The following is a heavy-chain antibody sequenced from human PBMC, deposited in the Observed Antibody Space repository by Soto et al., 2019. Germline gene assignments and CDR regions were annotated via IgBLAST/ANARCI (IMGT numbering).Heavy chain of an antibody. CDR2: INPNSGDT. V-gene: IGHV1-2*02. D-gene: IGHD6-19*01. CDR3: AVAGLPFEY. Sequence: QVQLVQSGAEVKKPGASVKVSCKTSGYTFTGYYIHWVRQAPGQGLEWMALINPNSGDTNYGHKFQGRVTLTRDTPINTVYMEVTSLRFDDTAVYYCAVAGLPFEYWGQGTLVTVFS. CDR1: GYTFTGYY. J-gene: IGHJ4*02.